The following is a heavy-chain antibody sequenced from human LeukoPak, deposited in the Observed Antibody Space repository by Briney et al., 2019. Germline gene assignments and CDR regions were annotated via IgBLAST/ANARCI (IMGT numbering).Heavy chain of an antibody. D-gene: IGHD3-22*01. J-gene: IGHJ4*02. CDR3: ARDWPGHYYDSSGYYSGYFDY. CDR2: ISSSSSYI. Sequence: GGSLRLSCAASGFTFSSYSMNWVRQAPGKGLEWVSSISSSSSYIYYADSVKGRFTISRDNAKNSLYLQMNSLRAEDTAVYYCARDWPGHYYDSSGYYSGYFDYWGRGTLVTVSS. CDR1: GFTFSSYS. V-gene: IGHV3-21*01.